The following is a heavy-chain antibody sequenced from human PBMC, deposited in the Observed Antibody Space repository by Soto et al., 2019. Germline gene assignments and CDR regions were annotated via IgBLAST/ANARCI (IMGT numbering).Heavy chain of an antibody. CDR3: ARVPDY. Sequence: QVQLQESGPGLVKPSQTLSLTCTVSGGSISSGGYYWSWIGQHPGKGLGWIGYIYYSGSTYYNPSPQRRFTTSVDTSKYQFSLKLRSVTAADTAVYYCARVPDYWGQGTLVSVSS. V-gene: IGHV4-31*03. CDR2: IYYSGST. J-gene: IGHJ4*02. CDR1: GGSISSGGYY.